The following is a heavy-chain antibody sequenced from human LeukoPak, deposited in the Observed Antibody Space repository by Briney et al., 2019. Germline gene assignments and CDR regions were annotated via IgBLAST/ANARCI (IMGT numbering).Heavy chain of an antibody. Sequence: PGGSLRLSCAASGFTFSSYWMHWVRQAPGKGLVWVSRINSDVSSTSYADSVKGRFTISRDNAKSTLYPQMNSLRAEDPAVYYCARGRLLWFGESTYYMDVWGKGTTVTVSS. J-gene: IGHJ6*03. CDR2: INSDVSST. CDR1: GFTFSSYW. CDR3: ARGRLLWFGESTYYMDV. D-gene: IGHD3-10*01. V-gene: IGHV3-74*01.